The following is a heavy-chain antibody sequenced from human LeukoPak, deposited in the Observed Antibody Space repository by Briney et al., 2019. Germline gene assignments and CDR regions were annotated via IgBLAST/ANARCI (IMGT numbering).Heavy chain of an antibody. J-gene: IGHJ3*02. CDR2: INHSGNT. V-gene: IGHV4-34*01. D-gene: IGHD2-2*01. CDR1: GGSFSGYY. Sequence: TSETLSLTCAVYGGSFSGYYWSWIRQPPGKGLEWIGEINHSGNTNYNPSLKSRVTISVDTSKNQFSLKLSSVTAADTAVYYCARPDCSSTSCYSTIHCQGAFDIWGQGTMVTVSS. CDR3: ARPDCSSTSCYSTIHCQGAFDI.